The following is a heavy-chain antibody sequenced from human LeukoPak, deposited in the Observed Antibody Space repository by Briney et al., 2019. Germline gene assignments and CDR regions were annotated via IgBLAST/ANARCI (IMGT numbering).Heavy chain of an antibody. CDR3: ATARYVNSFYAFDI. Sequence: SETLSLTCTVSGGSISSYYWSWIRQPPGKGLEWIGYLSKSGNTNYSPSLKSRVTIFGDTSKNQFFLKLSSVTAADTAVYYCATARYVNSFYAFDIWGQGTLVTVSS. CDR1: GGSISSYY. D-gene: IGHD3-9*01. V-gene: IGHV4-59*01. CDR2: LSKSGNT. J-gene: IGHJ3*02.